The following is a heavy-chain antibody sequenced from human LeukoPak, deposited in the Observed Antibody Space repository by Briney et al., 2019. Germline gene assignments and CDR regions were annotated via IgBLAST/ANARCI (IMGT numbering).Heavy chain of an antibody. J-gene: IGHJ4*02. CDR2: ISSSSSYI. D-gene: IGHD3-22*01. V-gene: IGHV3-21*01. Sequence: GGSVRLSCAASGFTFRSYSMNWVRQAPGKGLEWVSSISSSSSYIYYADSVKGRFTISRDNAKNSLYLPMKSLRAEDTALYYCARDVNPTYYYDSSGSLYFDYWGQGTLVTVSS. CDR3: ARDVNPTYYYDSSGSLYFDY. CDR1: GFTFRSYS.